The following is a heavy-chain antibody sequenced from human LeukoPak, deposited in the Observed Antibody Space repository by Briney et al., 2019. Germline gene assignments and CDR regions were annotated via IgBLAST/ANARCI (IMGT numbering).Heavy chain of an antibody. J-gene: IGHJ4*02. Sequence: PGGSLILSCAASGITFSTFAMTWVRQAPGRGLECVSVISGGGDRTYYAESVKGRFTISRDNSKNTVYLQINSLRADDTAVYYCAKDRVTTVTSFFSQFDYWGQGTLVTVSS. CDR1: GITFSTFA. V-gene: IGHV3-23*01. CDR2: ISGGGDRT. D-gene: IGHD4-17*01. CDR3: AKDRVTTVTSFFSQFDY.